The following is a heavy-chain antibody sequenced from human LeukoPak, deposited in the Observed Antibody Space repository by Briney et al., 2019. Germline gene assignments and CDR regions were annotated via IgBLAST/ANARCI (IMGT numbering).Heavy chain of an antibody. CDR3: ARARGYCSGDNCYLYYFDY. J-gene: IGHJ4*02. V-gene: IGHV1-18*04. CDR2: ISPYNGNT. CDR1: GYTFTSHG. Sequence: ASVKVSCKASGYTFTSHGISWVRQAPGQGLEWMGLISPYNGNTNYAQNLQGRVTMTADTSTSTAYMDLRSLRSDDTAVYYCARARGYCSGDNCYLYYFDYWGQGTLVTVSS. D-gene: IGHD2-15*01.